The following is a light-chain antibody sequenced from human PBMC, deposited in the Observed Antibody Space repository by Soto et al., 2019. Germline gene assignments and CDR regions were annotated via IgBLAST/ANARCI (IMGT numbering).Light chain of an antibody. J-gene: IGKJ4*01. CDR1: QNVHSD. CDR3: QQYNNWPLT. V-gene: IGKV3-15*01. Sequence: EVVMTQSPDTLSVSPGDGATLSCRASQNVHSDLAWYQQKPGQAPRLVIYDTSTRATDIPVRFTGGGSGTAFTLPIISLKSEDFAVYSCQQYNNWPLTFGGGTKVEIK. CDR2: DTS.